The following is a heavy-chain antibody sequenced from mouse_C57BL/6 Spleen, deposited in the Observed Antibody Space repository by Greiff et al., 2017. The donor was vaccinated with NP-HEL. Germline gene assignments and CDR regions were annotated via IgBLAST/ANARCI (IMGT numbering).Heavy chain of an antibody. D-gene: IGHD2-3*01. CDR1: GFSLTSYA. V-gene: IGHV2-9-1*01. CDR2: IWTGGGT. J-gene: IGHJ1*03. Sequence: VMLVESGPGLVAPSQSLSITCTVSGFSLTSYAISWVRQPPGKGLEWLGVIWTGGGTNYNSALKSRLSISKDNSKSQVFLKMNSLQTDDTARYYCARKSIYDGYYRYFDVWGTGTTVTVSS. CDR3: ARKSIYDGYYRYFDV.